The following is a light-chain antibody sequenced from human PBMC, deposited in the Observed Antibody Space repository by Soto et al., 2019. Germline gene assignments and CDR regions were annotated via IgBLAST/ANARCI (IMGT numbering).Light chain of an antibody. Sequence: QSVLTQPPSVSAAPGQKVTISCSGSSSNIGNNYVSWYQQLPGTAPKLLIYDNNKRPSGIPDRFSGSKSGTSATLGITGLQTGEEADYYCGTWDSSLSAVVFGGGTKVTV. CDR1: SSNIGNNY. J-gene: IGLJ2*01. CDR2: DNN. V-gene: IGLV1-51*01. CDR3: GTWDSSLSAVV.